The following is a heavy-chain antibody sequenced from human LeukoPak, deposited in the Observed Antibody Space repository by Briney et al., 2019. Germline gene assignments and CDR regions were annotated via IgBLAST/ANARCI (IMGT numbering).Heavy chain of an antibody. CDR1: GGSISSYY. Sequence: ETLSLTCTVSGGSISSYYWSWVRQPAGKGLEWIGRIYASGNTNYNPSLKGQVTMTVDTSKNQFSLNLSSVTAADTAVYYCARGRGSSWYYFDSWGQGTLVTVSS. J-gene: IGHJ4*02. D-gene: IGHD6-13*01. V-gene: IGHV4-4*07. CDR2: IYASGNT. CDR3: ARGRGSSWYYFDS.